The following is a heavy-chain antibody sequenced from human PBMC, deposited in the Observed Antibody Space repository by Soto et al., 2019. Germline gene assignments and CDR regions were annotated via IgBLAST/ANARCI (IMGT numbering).Heavy chain of an antibody. CDR3: ARGHEYGDSDAFDI. V-gene: IGHV1-69*13. J-gene: IGHJ3*02. CDR1: GGTFKTES. CDR2: ILPIFGTA. Sequence: QVHLVQSGAEVKKPGSSVKVSCKYSGGTFKTESINWVRQAPGQGLEWMGGILPIFGTADYAPRFQGRVTITADEATRTAYMEWSSLRSQDTAVYFCARGHEYGDSDAFDIWGQGTMVTVSS. D-gene: IGHD4-17*01.